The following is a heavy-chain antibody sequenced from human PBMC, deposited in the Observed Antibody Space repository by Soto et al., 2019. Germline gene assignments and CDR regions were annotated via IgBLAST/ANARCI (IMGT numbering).Heavy chain of an antibody. CDR3: AKDRLREQWLESYLDAFDI. CDR1: GFTFSSYA. Sequence: EVQLLESGGGLVQPGGSLRLSCAASGFTFSSYAMSWVCQAPGKGLEWVSAISGSGGSTYYADSVKGRFTISRDNSKNTLYLQMNSLRAEDTAVYYCAKDRLREQWLESYLDAFDIWGQGTMVTVSS. D-gene: IGHD6-19*01. CDR2: ISGSGGST. V-gene: IGHV3-23*01. J-gene: IGHJ3*02.